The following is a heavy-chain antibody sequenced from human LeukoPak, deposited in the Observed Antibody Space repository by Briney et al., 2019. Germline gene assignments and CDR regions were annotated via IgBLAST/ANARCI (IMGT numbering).Heavy chain of an antibody. CDR2: IIPIFGTA. Sequence: GASVKVSCKASGGTFSSYAISWVRQAPGQGLERMGGIIPIFGTANYAQKFQGRVTITADESTSTAYMELSSLRSEDTAVYYCARCYDLWSGYYRWLDPWGQGTLVTVSS. CDR1: GGTFSSYA. CDR3: ARCYDLWSGYYRWLDP. J-gene: IGHJ5*02. D-gene: IGHD3-3*01. V-gene: IGHV1-69*01.